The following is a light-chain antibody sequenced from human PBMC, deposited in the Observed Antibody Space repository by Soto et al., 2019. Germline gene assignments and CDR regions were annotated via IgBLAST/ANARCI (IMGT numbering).Light chain of an antibody. Sequence: DIPMTQSPSTLSAFVGDRVTITCRASQSISSWLAWFQQKPGKAPKLLIYDASSLESGVPSRFSGSGSGTEFTLTISSLQPDDFATYYCQQYNSYPWTFGQGTKVEIK. CDR3: QQYNSYPWT. CDR2: DAS. J-gene: IGKJ1*01. V-gene: IGKV1-5*01. CDR1: QSISSW.